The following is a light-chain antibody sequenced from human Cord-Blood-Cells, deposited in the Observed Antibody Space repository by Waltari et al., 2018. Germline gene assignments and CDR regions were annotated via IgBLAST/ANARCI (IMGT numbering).Light chain of an antibody. CDR3: CSYAGSYTWV. J-gene: IGLJ3*02. Sequence: QSALTQPRSVSGSPGQSVTLSCTGTSSDVGGYNYVSLYQQHPGKAPKLMIYDVSKRPSGVPDRFSGSKSGNTASLTISGLQAEDEADYYCCSYAGSYTWVFGGGTKLTVL. CDR2: DVS. CDR1: SSDVGGYNY. V-gene: IGLV2-11*01.